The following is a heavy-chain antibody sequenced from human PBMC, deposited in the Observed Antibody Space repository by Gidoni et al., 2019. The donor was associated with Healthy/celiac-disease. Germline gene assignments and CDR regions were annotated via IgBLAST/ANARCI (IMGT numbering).Heavy chain of an antibody. CDR3: ASSLRVLMVYAIPYGMDV. J-gene: IGHJ6*02. CDR1: GGTFSSYA. Sequence: QVQLVQSGAEVKKPGSSVKVSCKASGGTFSSYAISWVRQAPGQGLEWMGGIIPIFGTANYAQKFQGRVTITADESTSTAYMELSSLRSEDTAVYYCASSLRVLMVYAIPYGMDVWGQGTTVTVSS. D-gene: IGHD2-8*01. V-gene: IGHV1-69*01. CDR2: IIPIFGTA.